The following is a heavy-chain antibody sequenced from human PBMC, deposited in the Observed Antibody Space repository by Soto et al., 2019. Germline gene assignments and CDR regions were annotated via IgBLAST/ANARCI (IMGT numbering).Heavy chain of an antibody. D-gene: IGHD6-19*01. V-gene: IGHV3-30-3*01. Sequence: QVQLVESGGGVVQPGRSLRLSCAASGFTFSSYAMHWVRQAPGKGLEWVAVISYDGSNKYYADSVKGRFTISRDNSKNTLYLQMNSLRAEDTAVYYCARDLSSGWYVAPLDYWGQGTLVTVSS. CDR2: ISYDGSNK. CDR1: GFTFSSYA. CDR3: ARDLSSGWYVAPLDY. J-gene: IGHJ4*02.